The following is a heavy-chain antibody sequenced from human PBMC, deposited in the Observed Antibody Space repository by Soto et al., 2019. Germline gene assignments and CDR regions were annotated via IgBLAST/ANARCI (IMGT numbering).Heavy chain of an antibody. D-gene: IGHD3-16*02. V-gene: IGHV3-15*07. CDR1: GFTFSNAW. CDR3: AKDSNYDYVWGSYRPNAFDI. CDR2: IKSKTDGGTT. J-gene: IGHJ3*02. Sequence: GGSLRLSCAASGFTFSNAWINWVRQVPGKGLEWVGRIKSKTDGGTTDFAAPVKGRFAISRDNSKNTLYLQMNSLRAEDTAVYYCAKDSNYDYVWGSYRPNAFDIWGQGTMVTVSS.